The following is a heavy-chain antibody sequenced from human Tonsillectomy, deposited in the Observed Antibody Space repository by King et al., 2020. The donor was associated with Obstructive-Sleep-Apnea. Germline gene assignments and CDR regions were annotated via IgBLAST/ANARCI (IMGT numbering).Heavy chain of an antibody. V-gene: IGHV4-59*01. Sequence: LQLQESGPGLVKPSETLSLTCTVSGDSISTYYLSWIRQPPGTGLEGIGYIYYSGSTSYNASLKSRFTISVDTSKNQFSLKLRSVTAADTAVYYCARDLGYSYGIDYWGQGTLVTVSS. CDR1: GDSISTYY. D-gene: IGHD5-18*01. CDR2: IYYSGST. J-gene: IGHJ4*02. CDR3: ARDLGYSYGIDY.